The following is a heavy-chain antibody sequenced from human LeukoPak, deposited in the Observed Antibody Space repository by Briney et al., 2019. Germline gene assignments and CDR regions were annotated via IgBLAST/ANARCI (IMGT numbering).Heavy chain of an antibody. J-gene: IGHJ4*02. CDR1: GFPFSSYA. Sequence: PGGSLRLSCAASGFPFSSYAMSWVRQAPGKGLEWVSSITGSGGSTHYADSVKGRFTISGDNSKNTLYLQMNSLRAEDTAVYYCAKHTRGPTRGYFDYWGQGTLVTVSS. CDR2: ITGSGGST. CDR3: AKHTRGPTRGYFDY. D-gene: IGHD4-11*01. V-gene: IGHV3-23*01.